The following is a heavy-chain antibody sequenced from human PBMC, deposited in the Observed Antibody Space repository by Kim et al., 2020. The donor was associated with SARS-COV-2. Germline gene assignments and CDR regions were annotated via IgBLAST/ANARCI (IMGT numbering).Heavy chain of an antibody. CDR2: IYPGDSDT. D-gene: IGHD1-26*01. CDR3: ARLFRVGAKVGNNRHPFDI. V-gene: IGHV5-51*01. CDR1: GYSFTSYW. Sequence: GESLKISCKGSGYSFTSYWIGWVRQMPGKGLEWMGIIYPGDSDTRYSPSFQGQVTISADKSISTAYLQWSSLKASDTAMYYCARLFRVGAKVGNNRHPFDIWGQGTMVTVSS. J-gene: IGHJ3*02.